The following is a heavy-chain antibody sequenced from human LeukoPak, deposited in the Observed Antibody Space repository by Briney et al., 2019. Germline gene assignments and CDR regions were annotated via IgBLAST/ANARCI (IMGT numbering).Heavy chain of an antibody. CDR2: ISYDGSNK. D-gene: IGHD4-17*01. CDR1: GFTFSSYG. J-gene: IGHJ6*02. V-gene: IGHV3-30*18. CDR3: AKDRDYAWMDV. Sequence: PGGSLRLSCAASGFTFSSYGMHWVRQAPGKGLEWVAVISYDGSNKYYADSVKGRFTISRDNSKNTLYLQMNSLRAEDTAVYYCAKDRDYAWMDVWGQGTTVTVSS.